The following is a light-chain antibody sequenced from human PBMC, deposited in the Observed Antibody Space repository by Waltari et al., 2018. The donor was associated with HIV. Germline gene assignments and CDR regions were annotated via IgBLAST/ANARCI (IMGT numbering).Light chain of an antibody. CDR2: EKY. V-gene: IGLV1-51*02. CDR1: SSNIGNNY. CDR3: GTWDSSLSAGV. Sequence: QSVLTQPPSVSAAPGQKVNISCSGSSSNIGNNYVSWYQHLPGTAPKLRISEKYKRPSGIPDRFAGSKSGTSATLGITGLQPGDEADYYCGTWDSSLSAGVFGGGTNLTVL. J-gene: IGLJ2*01.